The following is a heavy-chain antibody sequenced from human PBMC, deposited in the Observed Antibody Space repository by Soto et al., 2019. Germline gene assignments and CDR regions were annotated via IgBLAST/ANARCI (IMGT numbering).Heavy chain of an antibody. V-gene: IGHV3-30-3*01. CDR2: ISYDGSNK. CDR1: GFTFSSYA. CDR3: TRVDFYGSGANAY. Sequence: LRLSCAASGFTFSSYAMHWVRQAPGKGLEWVAVISYDGSNKYYADSVKGRFTISRDNSKNTLYLQMNSLKTEDTAVYYCTRVDFYGSGANAYWGPGILVTVSS. J-gene: IGHJ4*02. D-gene: IGHD3-10*01.